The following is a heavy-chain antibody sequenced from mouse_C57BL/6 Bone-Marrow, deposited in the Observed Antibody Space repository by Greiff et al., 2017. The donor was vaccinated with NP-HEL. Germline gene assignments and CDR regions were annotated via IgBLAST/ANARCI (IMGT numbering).Heavy chain of an antibody. V-gene: IGHV1-39*01. CDR3: ASKGDGNLPWFAY. CDR1: GYSFTDYN. J-gene: IGHJ3*01. Sequence: EVQLQQSGPELVKPGASVKISCKASGYSFTDYNMNWVKQSNGKSLEWIGVINPNYGTTSYNQKFKGKATLTVDKSSSTAYMQLNSLTSEASAVYYCASKGDGNLPWFAYWGKGTLVTVSA. CDR2: INPNYGTT. D-gene: IGHD2-1*01.